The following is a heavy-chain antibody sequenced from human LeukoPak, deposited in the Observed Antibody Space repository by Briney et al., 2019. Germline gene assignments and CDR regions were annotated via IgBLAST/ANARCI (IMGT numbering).Heavy chain of an antibody. D-gene: IGHD6-19*01. CDR2: IYYSGST. CDR3: ARHSGWAHFDY. J-gene: IGHJ4*02. CDR1: GGSISSYY. V-gene: IGHV4-59*08. Sequence: PSETLSLTCTVSGGSISSYYWSWIRQPPGKGLEWIGYIYYSGSTNYNPSLKSRVTISVDTSKNQFSLKLSSVTAADTAVYYCARHSGWAHFDYWGQGTLVTASS.